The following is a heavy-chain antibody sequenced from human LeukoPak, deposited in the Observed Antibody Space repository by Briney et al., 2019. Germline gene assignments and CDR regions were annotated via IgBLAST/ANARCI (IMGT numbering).Heavy chain of an antibody. CDR3: TNGPSKDGYSYSFDY. V-gene: IGHV3-48*03. D-gene: IGHD5-24*01. J-gene: IGHJ4*02. CDR1: GFTFSSYE. CDR2: ISSSGSTI. Sequence: GGSLRLSCAASGFTFSSYEMNWVRQAPGKGLEWVSYISSSGSTIYYADSVKGRFTISRDNAKNSLYLQMNSLRAEGTAVYYCTNGPSKDGYSYSFDYWGQGTLVTVSS.